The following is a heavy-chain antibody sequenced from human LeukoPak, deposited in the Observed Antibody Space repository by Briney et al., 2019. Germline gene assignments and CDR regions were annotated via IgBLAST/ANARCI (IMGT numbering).Heavy chain of an antibody. Sequence: ASVKVSCKASGYTFTSYAMHWVRQAPGLRLEWMGWINAGNGNTKYSQKFQGRVTIARDTSASTAYMELSSLRSEDTAVYYCARDRGGTGDFDYWGQGTLVTVSS. V-gene: IGHV1-3*01. CDR1: GYTFTSYA. J-gene: IGHJ4*02. D-gene: IGHD1-1*01. CDR3: ARDRGGTGDFDY. CDR2: INAGNGNT.